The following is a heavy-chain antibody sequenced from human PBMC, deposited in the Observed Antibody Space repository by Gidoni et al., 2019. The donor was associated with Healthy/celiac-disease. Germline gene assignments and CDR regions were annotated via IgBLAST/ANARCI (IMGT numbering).Heavy chain of an antibody. CDR2: ISAYNGNT. D-gene: IGHD3-22*01. J-gene: IGHJ6*02. Sequence: QVQLVQSGAEVKKPGASVKVSCKASGYTFTSYGISWVRQAPGQGLEWMGWISAYNGNTNYAQKLQGRVTMTTDTSTSTAYMELRSLRSDDTAVYYCARALGDYYDSSSYYYYGMDVWGQGTTVTVSS. CDR3: ARALGDYYDSSSYYYYGMDV. V-gene: IGHV1-18*04. CDR1: GYTFTSYG.